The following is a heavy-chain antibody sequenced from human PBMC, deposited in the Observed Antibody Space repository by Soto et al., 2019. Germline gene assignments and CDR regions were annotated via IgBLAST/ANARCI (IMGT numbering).Heavy chain of an antibody. Sequence: GGSLRLSWEASGFTFSGEGMNWVRQAPGKGVEWGSYVRHSGSLKYYADSGKGRFTISRDNAKNLLFLQNNSRQGEDSAFYFGASETMVVIAGPVQYYYGMDVWGQGTMVTVSS. J-gene: IGHJ6*02. D-gene: IGHD2-21*01. CDR1: GFTFSGEG. CDR3: ASETMVVIAGPVQYYYGMDV. V-gene: IGHV3-48*03. CDR2: VRHSGSLK.